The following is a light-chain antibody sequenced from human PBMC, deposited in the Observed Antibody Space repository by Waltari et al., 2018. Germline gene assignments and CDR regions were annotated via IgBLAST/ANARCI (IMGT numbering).Light chain of an antibody. V-gene: IGLV2-14*03. J-gene: IGLJ2*01. CDR2: DVS. CDR1: SSDVGGYNY. CDR3: STYSTTSTLVV. Sequence: QSALTQPASVSGPPGQSITLSCTGTSSDVGGYNYVSWYQHPPDKAPKLIISDVSNRPAGVSSRFSGSKSGNTASLTISGLQAEDETNYYCSTYSTTSTLVVLGGGTKLTVL.